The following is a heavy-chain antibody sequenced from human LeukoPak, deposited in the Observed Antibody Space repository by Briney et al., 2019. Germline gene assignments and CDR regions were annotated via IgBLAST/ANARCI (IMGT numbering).Heavy chain of an antibody. D-gene: IGHD3-22*01. CDR2: ICSGGST. J-gene: IGHJ4*02. CDR3: ARGATYYDSSGYDPLGY. V-gene: IGHV3-53*04. Sequence: PGGSLRLSCAASGFTVSSNYMSWVRQAPGKGLEWVSVICSGGSTYYADSVKGRFTISRHNSKNTLYLQMNSLRAEDTAVYYCARGATYYDSSGYDPLGYWGQGTLVTVSS. CDR1: GFTVSSNY.